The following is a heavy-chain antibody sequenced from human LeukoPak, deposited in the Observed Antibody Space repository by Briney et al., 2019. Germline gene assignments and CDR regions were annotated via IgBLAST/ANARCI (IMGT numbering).Heavy chain of an antibody. V-gene: IGHV4-4*07. Sequence: PSETLSLTCTVSGGSITGYYWTWVRQPAGKGLEWIGRIYSGGSTNYNPPLKSRVTMSVDTSKNQFSLKLSSVTAADTAVYYCATGRDADCARGYYDMDVWGQGTTVTVSS. CDR2: IYSGGST. J-gene: IGHJ6*02. CDR1: GGSITGYY. D-gene: IGHD5-24*01. CDR3: ATGRDADCARGYYDMDV.